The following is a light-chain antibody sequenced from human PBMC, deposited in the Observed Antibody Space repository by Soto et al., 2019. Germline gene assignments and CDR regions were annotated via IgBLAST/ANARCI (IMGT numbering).Light chain of an antibody. Sequence: DIQMTQSPASVSASVGDRVTINCPASQGVSTWVAWFQQKPGQAPKLLIYAASLLQSGVPSRFSGSGSGTEFTLTISSLQPEDFATYFCQQANSFPVTFGQGTKLEI. V-gene: IGKV1D-12*01. J-gene: IGKJ2*01. CDR2: AAS. CDR1: QGVSTW. CDR3: QQANSFPVT.